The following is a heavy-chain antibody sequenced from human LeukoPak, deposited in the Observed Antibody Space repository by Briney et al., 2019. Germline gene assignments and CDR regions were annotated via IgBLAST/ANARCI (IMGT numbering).Heavy chain of an antibody. J-gene: IGHJ4*02. Sequence: SGGSLRLSCAASGFTFSSYAMHWVRQAPGKGLEWVAVISYDGSNKYYADSVKGRFTISRDNSKNTLYLQMNSLRAEDTAVYYCARGVVGAIDYWGQGTLVTVSS. V-gene: IGHV3-30*04. CDR2: ISYDGSNK. D-gene: IGHD1-26*01. CDR1: GFTFSSYA. CDR3: ARGVVGAIDY.